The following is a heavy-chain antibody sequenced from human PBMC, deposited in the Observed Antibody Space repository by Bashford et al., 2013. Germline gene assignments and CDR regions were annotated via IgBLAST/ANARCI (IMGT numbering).Heavy chain of an antibody. CDR1: GFTFSKYA. CDR3: ARDSHCGGGTCFAGPYFDY. D-gene: IGHD2-15*01. J-gene: IGHJ4*02. V-gene: IGHV3-33*01. Sequence: GSLRLSCAASGFTFSKYAMHWVRQAPGKGLEWLAVIWFDGSNKYYRDSVEGRFTISRDNSKNTVYLQMDSLRAEDTAVYYCARDSHCGGGTCFAGPYFDYWGQGEPGHRLL. CDR2: IWFDGSNK.